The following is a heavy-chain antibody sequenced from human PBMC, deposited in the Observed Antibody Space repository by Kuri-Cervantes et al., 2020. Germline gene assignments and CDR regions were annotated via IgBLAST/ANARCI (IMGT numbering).Heavy chain of an antibody. V-gene: IGHV1-8*01. J-gene: IGHJ4*02. CDR2: MNPNSGNT. CDR3: ARAKKVRGVTADY. Sequence: ASVKVSCKASGYTFTSYDINWVRQATGQGLEWMGWMNPNSGNTGYAQKLQGRVTMTTDTSTSTAYMELRSLRSDDTAVYYCARAKKVRGVTADYWGQGTLVTVSS. CDR1: GYTFTSYD. D-gene: IGHD3-10*01.